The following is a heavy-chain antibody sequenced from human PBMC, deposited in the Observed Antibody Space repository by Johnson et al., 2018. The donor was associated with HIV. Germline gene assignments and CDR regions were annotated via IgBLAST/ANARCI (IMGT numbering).Heavy chain of an antibody. V-gene: IGHV3-30*04. D-gene: IGHD6-13*01. CDR3: ARDGGIAATDAFDI. J-gene: IGHJ3*02. CDR1: GFTFSSYA. Sequence: QVQLVESGGGVVQPGRSLRLSCAASGFTFSSYAMHWVRQAPGKGLEWVAVISYDGSNKYYADSVKGRFTISRDNSKTTLYLQMNSLRAEDTAVYYCARDGGIAATDAFDIWGQGTMVTVSS. CDR2: ISYDGSNK.